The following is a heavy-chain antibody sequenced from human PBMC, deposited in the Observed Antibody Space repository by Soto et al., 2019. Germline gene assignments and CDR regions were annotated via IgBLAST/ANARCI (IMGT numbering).Heavy chain of an antibody. V-gene: IGHV1-69*13. Sequence: ASVKVSCKASGGTFDGYVISWLRQAPGQGLEWMGGIMPIFGTPNYAQKFRGRVTISADESTSTAYLELSSLTSDDTAVYYCARVHSSGIFYFVDPWGQGTLVTVSS. CDR3: ARVHSSGIFYFVDP. J-gene: IGHJ5*02. D-gene: IGHD3-10*01. CDR1: GGTFDGYV. CDR2: IMPIFGTP.